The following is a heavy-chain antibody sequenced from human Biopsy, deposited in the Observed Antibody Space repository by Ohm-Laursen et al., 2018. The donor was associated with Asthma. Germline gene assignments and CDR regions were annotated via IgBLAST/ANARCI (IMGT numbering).Heavy chain of an antibody. V-gene: IGHV1-3*04. CDR2: VNTGNGDT. D-gene: IGHD3-9*01. Sequence: ASVKVSCKPSGYNFISFAIHWVRQAPGQRLEWMGWVNTGNGDTKYSQKFQGRATITRDTPASTAYMELRSLRSEDTATYYCARTYYDFLTGQVKDVFGVWGQGTVVTVSS. J-gene: IGHJ3*01. CDR3: ARTYYDFLTGQVKDVFGV. CDR1: GYNFISFA.